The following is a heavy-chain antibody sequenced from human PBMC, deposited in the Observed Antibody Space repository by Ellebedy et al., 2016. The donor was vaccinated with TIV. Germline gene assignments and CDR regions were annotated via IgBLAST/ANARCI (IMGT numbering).Heavy chain of an antibody. CDR3: ARYGDYAKLDY. Sequence: SETLSLTCTVSGGSIDSGDYFWSWIRQPPAKGLEWIGHIYYSGSTYYNASLKSRVTISIDPSKNQFSLKLSSVTAADTAVYYCARYGDYAKLDYWGQGTLVTVSS. CDR1: GGSIDSGDYF. CDR2: IYYSGST. V-gene: IGHV4-30-4*01. D-gene: IGHD4-17*01. J-gene: IGHJ4*02.